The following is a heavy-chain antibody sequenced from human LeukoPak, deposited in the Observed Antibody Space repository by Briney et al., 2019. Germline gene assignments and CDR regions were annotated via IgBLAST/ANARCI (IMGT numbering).Heavy chain of an antibody. CDR3: ARGGLRVKYYDFWSGYYTH. CDR2: IYTSGST. D-gene: IGHD3-3*01. J-gene: IGHJ4*02. V-gene: IGHV4-61*02. CDR1: GGSISSGSYY. Sequence: SETLSLTCTVSGGSISSGSYYWSWIRQPAGKGLEWIGCIYTSGSTNYNPSLKSRVTISVDTSKNQFSLKLSSVTAADTAVYYCARGGLRVKYYDFWSGYYTHWGQGTLVTVSS.